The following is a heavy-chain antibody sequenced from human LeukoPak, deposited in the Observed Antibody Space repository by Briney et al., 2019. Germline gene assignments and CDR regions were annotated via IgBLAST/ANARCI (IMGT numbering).Heavy chain of an antibody. V-gene: IGHV4-39*01. Sequence: SETLSLTCTVSGGSISSSSYYWGWIRQPPKTGLEWIGSIYYSGSTYYNLSLNSRVTVSVDTSKNQFSLKLSSVTAADTAVYYCARHSRPLFDHWGQGTLVTVSS. CDR2: IYYSGST. CDR3: ARHSRPLFDH. J-gene: IGHJ4*02. D-gene: IGHD6-13*01. CDR1: GGSISSSSYY.